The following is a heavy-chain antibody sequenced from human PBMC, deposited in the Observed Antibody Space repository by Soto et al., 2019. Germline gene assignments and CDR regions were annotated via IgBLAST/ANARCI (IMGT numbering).Heavy chain of an antibody. Sequence: GGSLRLSCAASGFTFSCYAMRWVRQAPGKGLEWVAVISYDGSNKYYADSVKGRFTISRDNSKNTLYLQMNSLRAEDTAVYYCARGPSSLTRFDYWGQGTLVTVSS. CDR3: ARGPSSLTRFDY. CDR2: ISYDGSNK. D-gene: IGHD2-2*01. CDR1: GFTFSCYA. V-gene: IGHV3-30-3*01. J-gene: IGHJ4*02.